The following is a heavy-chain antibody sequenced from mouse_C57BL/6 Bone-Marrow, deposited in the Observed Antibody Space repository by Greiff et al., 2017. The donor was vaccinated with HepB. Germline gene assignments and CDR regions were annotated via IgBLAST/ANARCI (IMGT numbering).Heavy chain of an antibody. D-gene: IGHD1-3*01. CDR1: GYTFTSYW. V-gene: IGHV1-72*01. CDR2: IDPNSGGT. J-gene: IGHJ2*01. Sequence: QVQLQQPGAELVKPGASVKLSCKASGYTFTSYWMHWVKQRPGRGLEWIGRIDPNSGGTKYNEKFKSKSTLTVDKPSSTAYMQLSSLTSDDSAVYYCASGGHYSGVDYWGQGTTLTVSS. CDR3: ASGGHYSGVDY.